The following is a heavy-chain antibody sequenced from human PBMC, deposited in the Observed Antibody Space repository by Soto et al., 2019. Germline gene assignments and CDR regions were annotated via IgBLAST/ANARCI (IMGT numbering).Heavy chain of an antibody. CDR3: AREGGVGGSWYRLLDY. V-gene: IGHV4-39*02. D-gene: IGHD6-13*01. Sequence: QLQLQESGPGLVKPSETLSLTCTVSGGSISSSSYYWGWIRQPPGKGLEWIGSVYYSGSTYYNPSLKSRVTISVDTSKNQFSLKLSSVTAADTAVYSCAREGGVGGSWYRLLDYWGQGTLVTVSS. CDR2: VYYSGST. CDR1: GGSISSSSYY. J-gene: IGHJ4*02.